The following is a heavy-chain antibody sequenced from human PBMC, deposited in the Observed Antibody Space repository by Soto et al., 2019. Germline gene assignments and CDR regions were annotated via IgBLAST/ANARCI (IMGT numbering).Heavy chain of an antibody. Sequence: QVQLVESGGGVVQPGRSLRLSCAASGFTFSSYVMHWVLQAPGKGLEWVAVISYDVSNKYYADSVKGRFTISRDNSKNTLYLQMNSLRAEDTDVYYCAKAISLWLGENDYWGQGTLVTVSS. CDR1: GFTFSSYV. D-gene: IGHD3-22*01. J-gene: IGHJ4*02. CDR2: ISYDVSNK. V-gene: IGHV3-30*18. CDR3: AKAISLWLGENDY.